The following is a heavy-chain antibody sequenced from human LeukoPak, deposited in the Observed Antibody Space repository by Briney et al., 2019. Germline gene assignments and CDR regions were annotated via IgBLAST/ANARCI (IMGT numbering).Heavy chain of an antibody. J-gene: IGHJ4*02. CDR2: INHSGST. D-gene: IGHD1-26*01. CDR3: ARLDSGSYYVYFDY. CDR1: GGSFSGYY. V-gene: IGHV4-34*01. Sequence: SETLSLTCAVYGGSFSGYYWSWIRQPPGKGLEWIGEINHSGSTNYNPSLKSRVTISVDTSKNQFSLKLSSVTAADTAVYYCARLDSGSYYVYFDYWGQGTLVTVSS.